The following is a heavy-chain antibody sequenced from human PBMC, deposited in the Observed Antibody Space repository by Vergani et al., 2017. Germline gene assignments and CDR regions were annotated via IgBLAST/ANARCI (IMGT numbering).Heavy chain of an antibody. CDR3: ARVTSIAAAGSIDP. CDR1: GYSISSGYY. Sequence: QVQLQESGPGLVKPSETLSLTCTVSGYSISSGYYWGWIRQPPGKGLEWIGSIYHSGSTYCNPSLKSRVTISVDTSKNQFSLKLGSVTAADTAVYYCARVTSIAAAGSIDPWGQGTLVTVSS. D-gene: IGHD6-13*01. CDR2: IYHSGST. J-gene: IGHJ5*02. V-gene: IGHV4-38-2*02.